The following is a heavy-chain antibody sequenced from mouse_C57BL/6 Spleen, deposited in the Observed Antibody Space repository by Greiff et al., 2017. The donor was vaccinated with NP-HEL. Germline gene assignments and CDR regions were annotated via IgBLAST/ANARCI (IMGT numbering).Heavy chain of an antibody. J-gene: IGHJ3*01. V-gene: IGHV5-6*02. Sequence: DVMLVESGGDLVKPGGSLKLSCAASGFTFSSYGMSWVRQTPDKRLEWVATISSGGSYTYYPDSVKGRFTISRDNAKNTLYLQMSSLKSEDTAMHYCASVDYYGSSSPFAYWGQGTLVTVSA. D-gene: IGHD1-1*01. CDR1: GFTFSSYG. CDR2: ISSGGSYT. CDR3: ASVDYYGSSSPFAY.